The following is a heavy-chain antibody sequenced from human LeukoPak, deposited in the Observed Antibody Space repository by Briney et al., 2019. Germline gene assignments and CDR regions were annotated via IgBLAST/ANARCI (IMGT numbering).Heavy chain of an antibody. V-gene: IGHV1-8*01. Sequence: ASVTVSCKASGYTFTSYDINWVRQATGQGLERMGWMNPNSGNTGYAQKFQGRVTMTRNTSISTAYMELSSLRSEDTAVYYCARTRRERECSGGSCYTTISYYFDYWGQGTLVTVSS. CDR3: ARTRRERECSGGSCYTTISYYFDY. CDR2: MNPNSGNT. CDR1: GYTFTSYD. D-gene: IGHD2-15*01. J-gene: IGHJ4*02.